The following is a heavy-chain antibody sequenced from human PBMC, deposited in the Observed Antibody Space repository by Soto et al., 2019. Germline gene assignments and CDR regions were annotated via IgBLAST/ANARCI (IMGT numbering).Heavy chain of an antibody. Sequence: PSETLSLTCTFSGGSISSGGYYWSWVRQHPGKGLEWIGYIYYSGSTYYNPSLRSRVTISVDTSKNQFSLKLSSVTAADTAVYYCARESSRWRWYDPWGQGTLVTVSS. D-gene: IGHD6-13*01. CDR2: IYYSGST. J-gene: IGHJ5*02. CDR3: ARESSRWRWYDP. CDR1: GGSISSGGYY. V-gene: IGHV4-31*03.